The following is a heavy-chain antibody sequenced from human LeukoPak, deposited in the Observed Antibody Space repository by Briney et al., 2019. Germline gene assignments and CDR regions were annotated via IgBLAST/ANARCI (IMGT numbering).Heavy chain of an antibody. J-gene: IGHJ5*02. CDR3: ATHCSGVSCYGSDGP. V-gene: IGHV1-18*01. D-gene: IGHD2-15*01. CDR1: GYTFTSYD. CDR2: ISAYNSDT. Sequence: ASVKVSCKASGYTFTSYDINWVRQATGQGLEWMGWISAYNSDTNYAQEFHGRVTMTTDTPTSTAYMELRSLRSDDTAVYYCATHCSGVSCYGSDGPWGQGTLVTVSS.